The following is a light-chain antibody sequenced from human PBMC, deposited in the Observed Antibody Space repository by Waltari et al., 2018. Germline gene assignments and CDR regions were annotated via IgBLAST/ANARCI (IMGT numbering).Light chain of an antibody. J-gene: IGKJ2*01. CDR3: QQYDNLGYT. CDR1: QDISNY. V-gene: IGKV1-33*01. CDR2: DAS. Sequence: DIQMTQSPSSLSASVGDRVTITSQASQDISNYLNWYQQKPGKAPKLLIYDASNLETGVPSRFSGSGSGTDFTFTISSLQPEDIATYYCQQYDNLGYTFGQGTKLEIK.